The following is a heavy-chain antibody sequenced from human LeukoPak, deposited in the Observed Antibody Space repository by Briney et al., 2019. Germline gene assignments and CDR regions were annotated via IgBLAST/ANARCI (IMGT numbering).Heavy chain of an antibody. J-gene: IGHJ4*02. Sequence: PGGSLRLSCAASGFTFSSYGMSWVRQAPGKGLEWVSAISGSGGSTYYADSVKGRFTISRDNAKNTVYLQMNSLRAEDTAVYYCVRAADSGGWGQGTLVTVSS. D-gene: IGHD2-21*01. CDR1: GFTFSSYG. CDR2: ISGSGGST. CDR3: VRAADSGG. V-gene: IGHV3-23*01.